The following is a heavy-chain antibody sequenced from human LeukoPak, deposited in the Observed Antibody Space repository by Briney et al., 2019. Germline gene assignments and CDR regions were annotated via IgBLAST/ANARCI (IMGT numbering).Heavy chain of an antibody. J-gene: IGHJ4*02. CDR2: IYYSGST. D-gene: IGHD2-2*01. CDR1: GYSISSGYY. V-gene: IGHV4-38-2*02. Sequence: SETLSLTCTVSGYSISSGYYWGWIRQPPGKGLEWIGSIYYSGSTYYNPSLKSRGTISVDTSKNQFSLKLSSVTAADTAVYYCARDVVAARGSFDYWGQGTLVTVSS. CDR3: ARDVVAARGSFDY.